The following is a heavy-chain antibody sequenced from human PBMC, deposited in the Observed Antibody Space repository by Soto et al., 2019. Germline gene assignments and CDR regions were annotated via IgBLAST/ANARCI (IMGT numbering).Heavy chain of an antibody. D-gene: IGHD3-22*01. J-gene: IGHJ4*02. Sequence: PSETLSLTCTVSGGSISSGGDYWSWIRQPPGTGLEWIGYIYYSGSTYYNPSLKSRVTISVDTSKNQFSLKLSSVTAADTAVYYCARGLTYYYDSSGYWHFDYWGQGTLVTVSS. CDR1: GGSISSGGDY. CDR2: IYYSGST. CDR3: ARGLTYYYDSSGYWHFDY. V-gene: IGHV4-31*03.